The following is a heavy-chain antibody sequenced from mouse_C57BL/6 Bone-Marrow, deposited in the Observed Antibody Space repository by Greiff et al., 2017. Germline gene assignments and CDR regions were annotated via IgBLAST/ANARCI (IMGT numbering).Heavy chain of an antibody. CDR3: ARDYDYDDGAWFAY. Sequence: EVKLMESGGGLVKPGGSLKLSCAASGFTFSDYGMHWVRQAPEKGLEWVAYISSGSSTIYYADTVKGRFTISSDNAKNTLFLQMTSLRSEDTAMYCCARDYDYDDGAWFAYWGQGTLVTVSA. V-gene: IGHV5-17*01. J-gene: IGHJ3*01. CDR1: GFTFSDYG. D-gene: IGHD2-4*01. CDR2: ISSGSSTI.